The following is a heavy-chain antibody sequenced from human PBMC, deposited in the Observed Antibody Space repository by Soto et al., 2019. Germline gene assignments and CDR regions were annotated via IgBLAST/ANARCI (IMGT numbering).Heavy chain of an antibody. CDR3: ATVEQWLITGNWFDP. J-gene: IGHJ5*02. D-gene: IGHD6-19*01. CDR2: ISAYNGNT. Sequence: ASLKVSCKASXXTFTSYXIXXVXXXXXQGLEWMGWISAYNGNTNYAQKLQGRVTMTTDTSTSTAYMELRSLRSDDTAVYYCATVEQWLITGNWFDPWRQGTLXTVS. V-gene: IGHV1-18*01. CDR1: XXTFTSYX.